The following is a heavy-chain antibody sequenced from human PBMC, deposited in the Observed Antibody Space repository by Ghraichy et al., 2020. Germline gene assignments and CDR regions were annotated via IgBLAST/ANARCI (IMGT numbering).Heavy chain of an antibody. J-gene: IGHJ4*02. D-gene: IGHD1-26*01. V-gene: IGHV3-74*01. CDR3: AREGIVGATPKGHFDF. Sequence: GGSLRLSCAASGFTFSSYLMHWVRQAPGKGLVWVSRIKSVGSSTSYADSVKGRFTISRDNAKNKLYLQMNSLRAEDTAVYYCAREGIVGATPKGHFDFWGQGTLVTVSS. CDR1: GFTFSSYL. CDR2: IKSVGSST.